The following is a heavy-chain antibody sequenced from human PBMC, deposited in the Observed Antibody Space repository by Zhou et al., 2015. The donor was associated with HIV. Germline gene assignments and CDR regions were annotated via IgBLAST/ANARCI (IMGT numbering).Heavy chain of an antibody. CDR2: IIPIFGTT. Sequence: QVQLVQSGAEVKKPGSSVKVSCKASGGTFSSYAISWVRQAPGQGLEWMGGIIPIFGTTNYAQKFQGRVTITADESTSTAYMELSSLRSEDTAVYYCARDRYCSGGSCLRLFDYWGQGTLVTVSS. D-gene: IGHD2-15*01. CDR3: ARDRYCSGGSCLRLFDY. J-gene: IGHJ4*02. V-gene: IGHV1-69*01. CDR1: GGTFSSYA.